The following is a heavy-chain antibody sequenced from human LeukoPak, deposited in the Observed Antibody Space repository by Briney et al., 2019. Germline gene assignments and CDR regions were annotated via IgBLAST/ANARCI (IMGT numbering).Heavy chain of an antibody. CDR3: ARRTNDFDY. Sequence: GGSLGLSCAASGFTSSDYYMSWIRQAPGKGLEWVSYISSSSSYTNYADSVKGRFTISRDNAKNSLYLQMNSLRAEDTAVYYCARRTNDFDYWGQGTLVTVSS. J-gene: IGHJ4*02. D-gene: IGHD2-8*01. V-gene: IGHV3-11*06. CDR2: ISSSSSYT. CDR1: GFTSSDYY.